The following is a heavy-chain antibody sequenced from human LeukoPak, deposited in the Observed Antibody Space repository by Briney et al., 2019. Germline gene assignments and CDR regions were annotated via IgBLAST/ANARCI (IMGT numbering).Heavy chain of an antibody. CDR2: INPHSGGT. CDR3: ARDVDTGYYYMDV. D-gene: IGHD5-18*01. CDR1: GYTFTDYF. V-gene: IGHV1-2*02. J-gene: IGHJ6*03. Sequence: ASVKVSCKASGYTFTDYFMHWVRQAPGQGLEWMGWINPHSGGTNYAQKFQGRVAMTRDTSISTAYMELSRLRSDDTAVYYCARDVDTGYYYMDVWGKGTTVTISS.